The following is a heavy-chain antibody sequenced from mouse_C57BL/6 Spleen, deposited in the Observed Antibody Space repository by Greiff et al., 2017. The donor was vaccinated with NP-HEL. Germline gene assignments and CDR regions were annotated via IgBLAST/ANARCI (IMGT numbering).Heavy chain of an antibody. J-gene: IGHJ2*01. D-gene: IGHD2-12*01. V-gene: IGHV1-7*01. Sequence: VQLQQPGAELAKRGASVKLYCKASGGEGRGCWLDVGWGGPGQGLEWIGYINPTRWETQYNQKFKGKATLTVDKSSSTAYMQLSSLTSEDSAGYYCARSGVYDCYYFDGWGQVTTLTVA. CDR2: INPTRWET. CDR1: GGEGRGCW. CDR3: ARSGVYDCYYFDG.